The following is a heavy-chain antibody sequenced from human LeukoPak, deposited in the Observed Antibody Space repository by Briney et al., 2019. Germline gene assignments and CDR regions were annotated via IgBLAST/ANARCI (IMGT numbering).Heavy chain of an antibody. CDR3: ARLSSSRGGYYYYYYMDV. CDR1: GFTFSDYY. Sequence: PGGSLRLSCAASGFTFSDYYMSWIRQAPGKGLEWVSYISSSGSTIYYADSVKGRFTISRDNAKNSLYLQMNGLRAEDTAVYYCARLSSSRGGYYYYYYMDVWGKGTTVTVSS. CDR2: ISSSGSTI. J-gene: IGHJ6*03. V-gene: IGHV3-11*04. D-gene: IGHD6-6*01.